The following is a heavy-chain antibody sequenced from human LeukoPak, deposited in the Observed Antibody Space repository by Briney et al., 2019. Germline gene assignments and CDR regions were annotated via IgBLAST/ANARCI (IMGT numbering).Heavy chain of an antibody. CDR1: GFTFSTHT. CDR2: ISSSSAYI. V-gene: IGHV3-21*01. D-gene: IGHD3-3*01. Sequence: GGSLRLSCAGAGFTFSTHTINWVRHPPGEGLEWVSPISSSSAYIYYADSVKGRFTISRNNAKNSLYLQMNSLRAEDTAVYYCARAPSGPRPGNRFDPWGQGTLVTVSS. J-gene: IGHJ5*02. CDR3: ARAPSGPRPGNRFDP.